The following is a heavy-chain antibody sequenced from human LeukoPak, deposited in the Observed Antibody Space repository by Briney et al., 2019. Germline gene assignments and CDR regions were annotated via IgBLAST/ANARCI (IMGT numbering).Heavy chain of an antibody. Sequence: GGSLRLSCAASGFTFSSYAMSWVRQAPGKGLEWVSAISGSGGSTYYADSVKGRFTISRDNSKNTLYLQMNSLRAEDTAVYYCATMGIAVVSSFDYWGQGTLVTVSS. V-gene: IGHV3-23*01. CDR2: ISGSGGST. CDR3: ATMGIAVVSSFDY. CDR1: GFTFSSYA. J-gene: IGHJ4*02. D-gene: IGHD6-19*01.